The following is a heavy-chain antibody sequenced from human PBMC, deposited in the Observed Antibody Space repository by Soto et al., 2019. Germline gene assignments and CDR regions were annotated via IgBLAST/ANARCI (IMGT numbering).Heavy chain of an antibody. Sequence: QITLKESGPTLVKPTQTLTLTCTFSGFSLSTSAVGVGWIRQPPGKALEWLAVIFWNDDKRYSPSLKSRLTIPNDSSKIQVVLTMTNLDPVDTGTYYCARRRGATATGGAFDPWGQGTLVTVSS. D-gene: IGHD4-17*01. J-gene: IGHJ5*02. V-gene: IGHV2-5*01. CDR3: ARRRGATATGGAFDP. CDR1: GFSLSTSAVG. CDR2: IFWNDDK.